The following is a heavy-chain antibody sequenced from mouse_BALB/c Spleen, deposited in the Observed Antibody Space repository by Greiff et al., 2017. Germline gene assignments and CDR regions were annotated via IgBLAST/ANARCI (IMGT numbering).Heavy chain of an antibody. CDR1: GYSITSGYS. J-gene: IGHJ3*01. CDR2: IPYSGST. Sequence: EVKLVESGPDLVKPSQSLSLTCTVTGYSITSGYSWDWIRQFPGNKLEWMGYIPYSGSTNYNPSLKSRISITRDTSKNQFFLQLNSVTTEDTATYYCARDGYYVFAYWGQGTLVTVSA. CDR3: ARDGYYVFAY. D-gene: IGHD2-3*01. V-gene: IGHV3-1*02.